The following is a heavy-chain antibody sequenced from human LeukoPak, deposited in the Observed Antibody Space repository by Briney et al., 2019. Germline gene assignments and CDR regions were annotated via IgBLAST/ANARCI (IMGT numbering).Heavy chain of an antibody. Sequence: GGSLRLSCAASGFTFSSYGMHWVRQAPGKGLEWVSAISGSGGSTYYADSVKGRFTISRDNSKNTLYLQMNSLRAEDTAVYYCAKYPYYDSSGYYPYYFDYWGQGTLVTVSS. D-gene: IGHD3-22*01. CDR3: AKYPYYDSSGYYPYYFDY. J-gene: IGHJ4*02. CDR2: ISGSGGST. CDR1: GFTFSSYG. V-gene: IGHV3-23*01.